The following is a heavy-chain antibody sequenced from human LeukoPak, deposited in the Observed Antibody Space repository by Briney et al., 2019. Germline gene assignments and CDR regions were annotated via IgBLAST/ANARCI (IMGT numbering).Heavy chain of an antibody. Sequence: TGGSLRLSCAASGFSFSSDWMHWVRQVPGEGLVWVSRINSDGNSTAYADSVKGRFTISRDNVKNTLYLQMNSLRVEDTAVYYCGRALGSPLDYWGQGTLVTVSS. D-gene: IGHD1-26*01. CDR1: GFSFSSDW. CDR2: INSDGNST. CDR3: GRALGSPLDY. J-gene: IGHJ4*02. V-gene: IGHV3-74*01.